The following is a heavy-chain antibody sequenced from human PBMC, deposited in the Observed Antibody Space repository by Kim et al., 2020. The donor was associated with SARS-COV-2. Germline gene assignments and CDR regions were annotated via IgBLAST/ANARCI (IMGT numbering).Heavy chain of an antibody. J-gene: IGHJ5*02. CDR1: GFTFSGSA. CDR2: IRSKAGNYAT. Sequence: GGSLRLSCAASGFTFSGSAMHWVRQASGKGLEWVGRIRSKAGNYATTYAASVKGRFTISRNDSKNTAYLQMNSLRTEDSALYYCFRRVPGEATSDQSHPWGQEPLATSSS. V-gene: IGHV3-73*01. CDR3: FRRVPGEATSDQSHP. D-gene: IGHD3-16*01.